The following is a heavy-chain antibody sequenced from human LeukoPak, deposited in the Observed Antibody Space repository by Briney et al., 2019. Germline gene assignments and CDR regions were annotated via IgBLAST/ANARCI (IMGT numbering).Heavy chain of an antibody. CDR3: ARGVYGDYRSTAAT. CDR2: ISYDGSNK. J-gene: IGHJ5*02. V-gene: IGHV3-30*04. D-gene: IGHD4-17*01. Sequence: GGSLRLSCAASGFTFSSYAMHWVRQAPGKGLEWVAVISYDGSNKYYADSVKGRFTISRDNSKNTLYLQMNSLRAEDTAVYYCARGVYGDYRSTAATWGQGTLVTVSS. CDR1: GFTFSSYA.